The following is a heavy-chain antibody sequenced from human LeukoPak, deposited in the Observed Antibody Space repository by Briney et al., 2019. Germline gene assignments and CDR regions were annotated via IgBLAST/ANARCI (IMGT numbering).Heavy chain of an antibody. V-gene: IGHV4-59*01. J-gene: IGHJ6*03. D-gene: IGHD3-9*01. CDR1: GGSISNYY. CDR2: IYYSGST. Sequence: SETLSLTCTVSGGSISNYYWSWIRQPPGKGLEWIGYIYYSGSTNYNPSLKSRVTISVDTSKNQFSLKLSSVTAADTAVYYCARQYYDILTGYYTSDYDYYMDVWGKGTTVTISS. CDR3: ARQYYDILTGYYTSDYDYYMDV.